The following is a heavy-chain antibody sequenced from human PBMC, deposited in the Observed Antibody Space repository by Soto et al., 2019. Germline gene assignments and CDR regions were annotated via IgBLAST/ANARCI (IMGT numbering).Heavy chain of an antibody. CDR3: ARGRQAVGLEF. CDR1: GDSISSDY. Sequence: PSETLSLTCTVSGDSISSDYWSWTRQPAGKGLEWIGRVYIGGETNYNPSLKSRLTMSLDTSKRQFSLKLSSVTAADTAVYHCARGRQAVGLEFWGLGTLVTVSS. V-gene: IGHV4-4*07. J-gene: IGHJ4*02. CDR2: VYIGGET. D-gene: IGHD1-26*01.